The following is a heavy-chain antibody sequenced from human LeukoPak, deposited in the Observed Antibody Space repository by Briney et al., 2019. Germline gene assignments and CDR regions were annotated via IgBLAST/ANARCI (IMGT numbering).Heavy chain of an antibody. D-gene: IGHD3-3*02. CDR3: ARDFFHSDISRPFDY. CDR2: IWSDSAEI. Sequence: GGSLRLSCAASGFTFSSYAITWVRQAPGKGLEWVSSIWSDSAEIHYADSVKGRFTISRDNAKNSLYLQMNSLRAEDSAVYYCARDFFHSDISRPFDYWGQGTLVTVSS. J-gene: IGHJ4*02. CDR1: GFTFSSYA. V-gene: IGHV3-21*01.